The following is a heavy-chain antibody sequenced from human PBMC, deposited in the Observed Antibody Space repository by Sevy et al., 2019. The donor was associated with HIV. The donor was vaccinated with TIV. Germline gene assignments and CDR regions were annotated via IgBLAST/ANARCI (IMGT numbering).Heavy chain of an antibody. D-gene: IGHD2-15*01. CDR2: ISGRGGST. CDR3: AKAPPGHCSSGSCPRAYYYYGMDV. J-gene: IGHJ6*02. CDR1: GLTLSSYA. Sequence: GGSLRLSCADSGLTLSSYAMNWVRQAPGKGLEWVSAISGRGGSTYYADSVEGRFTISRDNSKDTLYLQMNSLRAEDKAGYYCAKAPPGHCSSGSCPRAYYYYGMDVWGQGTTVTVSS. V-gene: IGHV3-23*01.